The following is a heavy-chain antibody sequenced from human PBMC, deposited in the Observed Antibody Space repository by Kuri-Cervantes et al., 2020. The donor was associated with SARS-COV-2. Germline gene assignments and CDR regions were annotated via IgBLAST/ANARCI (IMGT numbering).Heavy chain of an antibody. Sequence: SVKVSCKASGGTFSSYAISWVRQAPGQGLEWMGRIIPIFGTANYAQKFQGRVTITADESTSTAYMELSSLRSEDTAVYYCAKDQYDTDAFDIWGQGTMVTVSS. CDR2: IIPIFGTA. J-gene: IGHJ3*02. CDR1: GGTFSSYA. V-gene: IGHV1-69*13. CDR3: AKDQYDTDAFDI. D-gene: IGHD1-1*01.